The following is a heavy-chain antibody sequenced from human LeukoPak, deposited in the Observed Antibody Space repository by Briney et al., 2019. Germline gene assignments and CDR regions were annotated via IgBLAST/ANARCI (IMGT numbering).Heavy chain of an antibody. CDR1: GGSISSYY. D-gene: IGHD3-3*01. CDR3: ASAGRNYDFWSGPRFGAFGI. CDR2: IYYSGST. Sequence: SETLSLTCTVSGGSISSYYWSWIRQPPGKGLEWIGYIYYSGSTNYNPSLKSRVTISVDTSKNQFSLKLSSVTAADTAVYYCASAGRNYDFWSGPRFGAFGIWGQGTMVTVSS. J-gene: IGHJ3*02. V-gene: IGHV4-59*01.